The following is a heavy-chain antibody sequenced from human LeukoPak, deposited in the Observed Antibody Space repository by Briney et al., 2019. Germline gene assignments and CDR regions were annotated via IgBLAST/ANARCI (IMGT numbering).Heavy chain of an antibody. CDR3: SRGSGWLSVY. CDR1: GFTFGDYF. Sequence: GGSLRLSCTASGFTFGDYFMSWFRQAPGKGLEWIGFISGGTTEYAASVKGRFIISRDDSTSIAYLQMNSLTTEDTAVYYCSRGSGWLSVYWGQGTLVTVSS. CDR2: ISGGTT. J-gene: IGHJ4*02. V-gene: IGHV3-49*03. D-gene: IGHD6-19*01.